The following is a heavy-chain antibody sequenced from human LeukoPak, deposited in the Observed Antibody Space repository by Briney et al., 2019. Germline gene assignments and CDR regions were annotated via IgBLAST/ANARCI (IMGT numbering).Heavy chain of an antibody. CDR2: IYYSGST. Sequence: PSETLSLTCTVSGGSISSSSYYWGWIRQPPGKGLEWIGSIYYSGSTYYNPSLKSRVAISVDTSKNQFSLKLSSVTAADTAVYYCARGLHGIAAAGFDPWGQGTLVTVSS. CDR1: GGSISSSSYY. D-gene: IGHD6-13*01. J-gene: IGHJ5*02. V-gene: IGHV4-39*07. CDR3: ARGLHGIAAAGFDP.